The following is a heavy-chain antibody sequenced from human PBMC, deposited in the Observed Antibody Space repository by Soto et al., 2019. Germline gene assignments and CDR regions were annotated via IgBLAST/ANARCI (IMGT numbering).Heavy chain of an antibody. CDR2: IYYSGST. Sequence: SETLSLTCTVSGGSISSGGYYWSWIRQHPGKGLEWIGYIYYSGSTYYNPSLKSRVTISVDTSKNQFSLKLSSVTAADTAVYYCARVEPEAATPYFDYWGQGTLVTVSS. J-gene: IGHJ4*02. V-gene: IGHV4-31*03. D-gene: IGHD2-15*01. CDR3: ARVEPEAATPYFDY. CDR1: GGSISSGGYY.